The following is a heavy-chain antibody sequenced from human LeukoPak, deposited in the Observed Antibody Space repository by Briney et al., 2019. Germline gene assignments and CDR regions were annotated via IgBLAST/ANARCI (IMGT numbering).Heavy chain of an antibody. V-gene: IGHV3-74*01. Sequence: PGGTLTLSCTASGCTISSYWMNWVRQPPGKGLVWISRINSDGSSTNYAASVNGRSTISRECDKTTLYLRINCLRAECTAVYYCARVERYSGDDRRTKIYYYYGMDVWGQGTTVTVSS. J-gene: IGHJ6*01. D-gene: IGHD5-12*01. CDR2: INSDGSST. CDR1: GCTISSYW. CDR3: ARVERYSGDDRRTKIYYYYGMDV.